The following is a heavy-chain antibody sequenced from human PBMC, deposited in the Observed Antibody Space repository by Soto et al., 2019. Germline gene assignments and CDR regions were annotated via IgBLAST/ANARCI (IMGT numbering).Heavy chain of an antibody. J-gene: IGHJ3*01. CDR3: ARVVLTITRGAFAA. V-gene: IGHV4-4*02. CDR2: ISHSGTS. D-gene: IGHD3-9*01. Sequence: QVQLQESGPGLVKPSGTLSLTCAVSGGSISSSHWWTWVRQSPGKGLEYIGEISHSGTSNSNPSLKSRVTLSVDKSKNLFSLTLTSVTAADTAVSFCARVVLTITRGAFAAWGQGTLVIVSS. CDR1: GGSISSSHW.